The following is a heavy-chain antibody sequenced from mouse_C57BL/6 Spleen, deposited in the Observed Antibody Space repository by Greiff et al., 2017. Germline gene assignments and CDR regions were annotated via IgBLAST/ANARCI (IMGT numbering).Heavy chain of an antibody. Sequence: QVQLQQSGAELVRPGTSVKMSCKASGYTFPNYWIGWAKQRPGHGLEWIGDIYPGGGYTNYNEKFKGKATLTADKSSSTAYMQFSSLTSEDSAIYYCARWGTTVVATYYFDYWGQGTTLTVSS. CDR3: ARWGTTVVATYYFDY. D-gene: IGHD1-1*01. V-gene: IGHV1-63*01. CDR2: IYPGGGYT. J-gene: IGHJ2*01. CDR1: GYTFPNYW.